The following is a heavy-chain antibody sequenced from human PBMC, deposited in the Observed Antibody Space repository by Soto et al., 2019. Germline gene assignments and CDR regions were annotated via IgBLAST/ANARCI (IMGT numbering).Heavy chain of an antibody. D-gene: IGHD1-1*01. CDR1: GYSFTSYW. CDR3: ARSTTASNGRFTY. CDR2: IYPHDSDT. Sequence: GESLKISCKGSGYSFTSYWIGWVRQIPGKGLEWMGIIYPHDSDTRYSPSFQGQVTISADKSITSAHLQWSSLKASDTAMYYCARSTTASNGRFTYWGQGTRVTVSS. J-gene: IGHJ4*02. V-gene: IGHV5-51*01.